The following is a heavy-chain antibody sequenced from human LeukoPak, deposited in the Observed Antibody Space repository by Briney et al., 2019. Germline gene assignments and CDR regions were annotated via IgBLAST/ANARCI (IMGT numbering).Heavy chain of an antibody. D-gene: IGHD6-19*01. V-gene: IGHV5-51*01. CDR1: GYIFTTYW. J-gene: IGHJ3*02. CDR2: IYPGDSDP. Sequence: GESLKISCKGSGYIFTTYWIGWVRQMPGKGLEWMGIIYPGDSDPRYSPSFQGQVTISADKSISTAYLQWSSLKASDTAMYYCARHRTSGWSDAFDIWGQGTMVTVSS. CDR3: ARHRTSGWSDAFDI.